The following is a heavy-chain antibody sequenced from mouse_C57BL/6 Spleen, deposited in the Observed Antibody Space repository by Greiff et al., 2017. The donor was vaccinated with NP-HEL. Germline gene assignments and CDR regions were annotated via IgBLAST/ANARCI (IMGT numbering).Heavy chain of an antibody. J-gene: IGHJ4*01. V-gene: IGHV1-20*01. D-gene: IGHD2-4*01. CDR3: ARSEGDYDGVYAMDY. CDR1: GYSFTGYF. CDR2: INPYNGDT. Sequence: EVKLLESGPELVKPGDSVKISCKASGYSFTGYFMNWVMQSHGKSLEWIGRINPYNGDTFYNQKFKGKATLTVDKSSSTAHMELRSLTSEDSAVYYCARSEGDYDGVYAMDYWGQGTSVTVSS.